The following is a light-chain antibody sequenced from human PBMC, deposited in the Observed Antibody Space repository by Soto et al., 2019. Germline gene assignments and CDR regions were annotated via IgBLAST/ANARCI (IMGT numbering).Light chain of an antibody. CDR2: EVN. J-gene: IGLJ1*01. CDR1: SSDVGGYNY. Sequence: QSALTQPASVSGSPGQSITISCTGTSSDVGGYNYVSWSQQHPGKAPKLLVSEVNNRPSGVSNRFSGSKSGNTASLTISGLQADDEADYYCSSYTASSTLLFGTGTKVTVL. V-gene: IGLV2-14*03. CDR3: SSYTASSTLL.